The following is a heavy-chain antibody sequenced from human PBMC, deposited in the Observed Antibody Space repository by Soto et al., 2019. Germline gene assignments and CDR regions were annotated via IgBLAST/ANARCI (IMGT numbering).Heavy chain of an antibody. D-gene: IGHD5-18*01. CDR3: PREVPPAHSTSTSIRLWSQDDFDI. J-gene: IGHJ3*02. Sequence: GGSLRLSCAASGFTFSSYSMNWVRQTPGKGLEWVSSISSSSSYIYYADSVKGRFTISRDNAKNSLYLQMNSLRAEDTDVYYCPREVPPAHSTSTSIRLWSQDDFDIWGQGTMVTVS. CDR2: ISSSSSYI. V-gene: IGHV3-21*01. CDR1: GFTFSSYS.